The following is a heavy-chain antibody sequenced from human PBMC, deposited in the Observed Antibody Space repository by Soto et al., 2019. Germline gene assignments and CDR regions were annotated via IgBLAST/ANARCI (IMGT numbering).Heavy chain of an antibody. Sequence: SETLSLTCTVSGGSISSGGYFWGWIRQHPGKGLEWIGCMYYSGGTYYNPSLKSRVTISVDTSKNQFSLQLRSVTAADTALYYCVRPGERTIRSLNCFDLWGQGTPVTVSS. V-gene: IGHV4-39*01. CDR2: MYYSGGT. CDR3: VRPGERTIRSLNCFDL. J-gene: IGHJ5*02. CDR1: GGSISSGGYF. D-gene: IGHD7-27*01.